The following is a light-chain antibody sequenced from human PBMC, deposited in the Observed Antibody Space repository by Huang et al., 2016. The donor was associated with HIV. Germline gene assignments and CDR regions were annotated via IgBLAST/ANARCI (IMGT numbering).Light chain of an antibody. CDR1: QTLVHSDGKTY. CDR2: EVS. Sequence: IVMTQTPLSLSVTPGQPASIPCKSSQTLVHSDGKTYVYWYLQKPGQPPQLLIYEVSNRFSGVPDRFSGSGSGADFALKISRVEAEDVGVYYCMHSFRLQATFGQGTRLEIK. J-gene: IGKJ5*01. CDR3: MHSFRLQAT. V-gene: IGKV2D-29*01.